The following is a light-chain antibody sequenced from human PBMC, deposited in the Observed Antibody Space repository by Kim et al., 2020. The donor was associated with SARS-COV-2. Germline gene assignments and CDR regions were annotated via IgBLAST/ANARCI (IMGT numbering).Light chain of an antibody. CDR3: CSYAGTYNWV. V-gene: IGLV2-11*01. Sequence: QSALTQPRSVSGSPGQSVTISCTGTSSDVGGYNYVSWYQQHPGKAPILMIYDVTKRPSGVPDRFSGSKSGNTASLTISGLQAEDEADYYCCSYAGTYNWVFGGGTQLTVL. CDR2: DVT. CDR1: SSDVGGYNY. J-gene: IGLJ3*02.